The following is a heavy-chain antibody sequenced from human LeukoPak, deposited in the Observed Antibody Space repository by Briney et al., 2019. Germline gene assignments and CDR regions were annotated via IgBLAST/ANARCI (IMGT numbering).Heavy chain of an antibody. D-gene: IGHD5-18*01. CDR3: AKGKQLHYYYYGMDV. Sequence: GGSLRLSCAASGFTFDDYAMHWVRQAPGKGLEWVSGISWNSGSIGYADSVKGRFTISRDNAKNSLYLQVNSLRAEDTALYYCAKGKQLHYYYYGMDVWGQGTTVTVSS. CDR1: GFTFDDYA. J-gene: IGHJ6*02. V-gene: IGHV3-9*01. CDR2: ISWNSGSI.